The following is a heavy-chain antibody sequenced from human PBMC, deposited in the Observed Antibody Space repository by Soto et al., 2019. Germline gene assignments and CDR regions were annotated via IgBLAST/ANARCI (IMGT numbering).Heavy chain of an antibody. CDR3: ARGYYDFWSGYHAPQYYFDY. CDR1: GGSISSYY. Sequence: PSETLSLTCTVSGGSISSYYWSWIRQPPGKGLEWIGYIYYSGSTNYNPSLKSRVTISVDTSKNQFSLKLSSVTAADTAVYYCARGYYDFWSGYHAPQYYFDYWGQGTLVTVSS. J-gene: IGHJ4*02. CDR2: IYYSGST. V-gene: IGHV4-59*01. D-gene: IGHD3-3*01.